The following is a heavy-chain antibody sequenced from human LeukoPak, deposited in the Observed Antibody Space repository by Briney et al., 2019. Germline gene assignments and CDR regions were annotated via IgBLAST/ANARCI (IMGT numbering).Heavy chain of an antibody. Sequence: GGSLRLSCAASGFTFDDYTMHWVRQAPGKGLEWVSLISWDGGSTYYADSVKGRFTISRDNSKNSLYLQMNSLRTEDTALYYCAKGGVEVATIIGTLDYWGQGTLVTVSS. D-gene: IGHD5-24*01. CDR2: ISWDGGST. J-gene: IGHJ4*02. CDR3: AKGGVEVATIIGTLDY. V-gene: IGHV3-43*01. CDR1: GFTFDDYT.